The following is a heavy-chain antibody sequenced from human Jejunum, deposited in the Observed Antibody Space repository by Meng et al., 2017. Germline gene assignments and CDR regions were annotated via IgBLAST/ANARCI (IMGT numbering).Heavy chain of an antibody. D-gene: IGHD2-15*01. CDR2: ISGSGGNT. Sequence: EVDLVESGGALVPPGGSLRLSCAASGFTFSSYAMSWVRQAPGKGLEWVSGISGSGGNTQYADSVKGRFTISRDNSKNTLYLEMNSLRADDTAVYYCARYRSGSSDYWGPGTLVTVSS. J-gene: IGHJ4*02. CDR1: GFTFSSYA. CDR3: ARYRSGSSDY. V-gene: IGHV3-23*04.